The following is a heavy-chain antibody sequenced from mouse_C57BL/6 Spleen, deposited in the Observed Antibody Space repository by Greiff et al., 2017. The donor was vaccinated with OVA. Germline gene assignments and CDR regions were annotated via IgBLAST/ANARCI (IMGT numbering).Heavy chain of an antibody. V-gene: IGHV1-54*01. J-gene: IGHJ2*01. CDR1: GYAFTNYL. Sequence: QVQLQQSGAELVRPGTSVKVSCKASGYAFTNYLIEWVKQRPGQGLEWIGVINPGSGGTNYNEKFKGKATLTADKSSSTAYMQLSSLTSEDSAVLFCAREEVYDDGGPYYSDDWGQGTTLTVSS. CDR3: AREEVYDDGGPYYSDD. D-gene: IGHD2-14*01. CDR2: INPGSGGT.